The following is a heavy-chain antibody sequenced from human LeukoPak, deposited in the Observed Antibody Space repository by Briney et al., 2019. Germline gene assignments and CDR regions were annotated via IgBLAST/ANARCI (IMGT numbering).Heavy chain of an antibody. CDR1: GVSIISGGYC. J-gene: IGHJ3*02. D-gene: IGHD3-22*01. CDR2: IYYSGST. Sequence: PAETLSLTCAVSGVSIISGGYCWSWIREPPGKGLELIGYIYYSGSTYYNPSLKRRVTISVDTSKNQFSLKLSSVTAADTAVYYCAKGRDSSGYSAFDIWGQGTMATVSS. V-gene: IGHV4-30-4*07. CDR3: AKGRDSSGYSAFDI.